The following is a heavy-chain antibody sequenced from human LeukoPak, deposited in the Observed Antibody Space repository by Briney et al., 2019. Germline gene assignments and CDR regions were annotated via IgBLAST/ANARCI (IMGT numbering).Heavy chain of an antibody. Sequence: GGSLRLSRAASGFSLYNYALNWVRQAPGEGLEWVSVIGGSGGDTYYADYVKGRFTIFRDSSKNTLYLQMNNLRAEDTAVYYCAKGADGSAYYFFDYWGQGALVTVSS. J-gene: IGHJ4*02. D-gene: IGHD3-22*01. CDR1: GFSLYNYA. V-gene: IGHV3-23*01. CDR2: IGGSGGDT. CDR3: AKGADGSAYYFFDY.